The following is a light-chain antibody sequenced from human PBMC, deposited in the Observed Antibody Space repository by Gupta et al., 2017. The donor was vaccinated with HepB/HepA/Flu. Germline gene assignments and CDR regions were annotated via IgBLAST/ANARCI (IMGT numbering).Light chain of an antibody. V-gene: IGKV2-28*01. CDR2: LGA. J-gene: IGKJ1*01. CDR3: RQPLHTPWT. Sequence: ILPTQSTLSLPVTPGEPASISCRSSQSLLHSNGFTDLDGYLQKPGQSPQLLLSLGAHRATGVPDRISGSGSGTDFTLKISRVEAEDVGVYFCRQPLHTPWTFGQGTKVEIK. CDR1: QSLLHSNGFTD.